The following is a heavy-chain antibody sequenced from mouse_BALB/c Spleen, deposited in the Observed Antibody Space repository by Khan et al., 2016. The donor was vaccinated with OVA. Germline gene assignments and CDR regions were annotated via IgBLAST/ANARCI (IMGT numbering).Heavy chain of an antibody. J-gene: IGHJ2*01. CDR1: GYTFTSYT. V-gene: IGHV1-4*01. Sequence: VKLLESGAELARPGASVKMSCKASGYTFTSYTMHWVKQRPGQGLEWIGYINPSSGYTKYNQKFKDKATLTADKSPSTAYMQLSSLTSEDSAVYYCARTHERWGQGTTLTVSS. CDR3: ARTHER. CDR2: INPSSGYT.